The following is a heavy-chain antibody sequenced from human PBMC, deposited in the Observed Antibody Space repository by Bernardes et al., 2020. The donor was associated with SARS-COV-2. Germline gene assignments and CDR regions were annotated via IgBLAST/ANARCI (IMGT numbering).Heavy chain of an antibody. CDR3: AKDGGASSGYDTLDY. V-gene: IGHV3-74*01. J-gene: IGHJ4*02. CDR2: INNDGRNT. Sequence: GGSLRLSCAASGFTFSNYWMHWVRQAPGKGLVWMSRINNDGRNTDYADSVKGRFTVSRDNAKNTLYLQVNSLRAEDTAVYYCAKDGGASSGYDTLDYWGQGALGTVSS. CDR1: GFTFSNYW. D-gene: IGHD5-12*01.